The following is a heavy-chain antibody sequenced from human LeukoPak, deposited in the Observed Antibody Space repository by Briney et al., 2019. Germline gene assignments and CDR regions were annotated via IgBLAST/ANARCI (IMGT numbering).Heavy chain of an antibody. V-gene: IGHV4-59*08. CDR1: GGSISSYY. Sequence: SETLSLTCTVSGGSISSYYWSWIRQPPGKGLEWIGYIYYSGSTNYNPSLKSRVTISVDTSKNQLSLKLSSVTAADTAVYYCARLSRTGSGGNEDGNFDYWGQGTLVTVSS. D-gene: IGHD2-15*01. CDR2: IYYSGST. J-gene: IGHJ4*02. CDR3: ARLSRTGSGGNEDGNFDY.